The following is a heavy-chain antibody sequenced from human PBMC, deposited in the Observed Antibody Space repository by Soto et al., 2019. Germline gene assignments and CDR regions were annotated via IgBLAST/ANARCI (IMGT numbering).Heavy chain of an antibody. J-gene: IGHJ6*02. D-gene: IGHD3-16*01. V-gene: IGHV4-39*02. CDR2: IYYSGST. Sequence: SETLSLTCTVSGGSISSSSYYWGWIRQPPGKGLEWIGSIYYSGSTYYNPSLKSRVTISVDTSKNQFSLKLSSVTAADTAVFYCVRDKNYDYVWGSLRDGMDVWGQGTTVTVSS. CDR1: GGSISSSSYY. CDR3: VRDKNYDYVWGSLRDGMDV.